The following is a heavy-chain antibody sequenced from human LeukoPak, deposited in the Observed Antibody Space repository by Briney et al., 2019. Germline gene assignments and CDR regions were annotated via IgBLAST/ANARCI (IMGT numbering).Heavy chain of an antibody. CDR3: AKGSIDYCQSAAGN. D-gene: IGHD3-16*01. V-gene: IGHV3-23*01. J-gene: IGHJ4*02. CDR2: ICATDGET. CDR1: GFTSSSFA. Sequence: PGGSLRLSCEASGFTSSSFAMSWVRQAPGKGLEWVSSICATDGETYYAHSVTGRFTISRDNSKNTLYLQMNSLRGEDTAMYYCAKGSIDYCQSAAGNWGQGSLVTVSS.